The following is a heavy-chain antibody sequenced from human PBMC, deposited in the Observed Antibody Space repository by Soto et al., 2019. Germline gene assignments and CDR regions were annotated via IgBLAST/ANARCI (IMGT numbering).Heavy chain of an antibody. CDR1: GYTFTSYG. CDR2: ISAYNGNP. D-gene: IGHD6-13*01. CDR3: ASFSIAATDPYGMDV. Sequence: QVQLVQSGAEVKKPGASVKVSCKASGYTFTSYGISWVRQAPGQGLEWMGWISAYNGNPNYAQKLQGRVTMTTDTSTSTAYMELRSLRSDDTAAYYCASFSIAATDPYGMDVWGQGTTVTVSS. J-gene: IGHJ6*02. V-gene: IGHV1-18*01.